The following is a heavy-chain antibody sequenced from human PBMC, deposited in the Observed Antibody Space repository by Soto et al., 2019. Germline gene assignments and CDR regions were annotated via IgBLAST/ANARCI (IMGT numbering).Heavy chain of an antibody. CDR1: GGSFSGYY. Sequence: QVQLQQWGAGLLKPSETLSLTCAVYGGSFSGYYWSWIRHPPGKGLEWIGEINHSGSTNYNPSLKSRVTISVATSKNQFSLKLSSVTAADTAVYYCAREAEVPAASHWFDPCGQGTLVTVSS. J-gene: IGHJ5*02. V-gene: IGHV4-34*01. CDR3: AREAEVPAASHWFDP. CDR2: INHSGST. D-gene: IGHD2-2*01.